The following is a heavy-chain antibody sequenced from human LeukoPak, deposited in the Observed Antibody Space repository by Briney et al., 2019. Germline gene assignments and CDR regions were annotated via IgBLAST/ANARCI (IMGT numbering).Heavy chain of an antibody. Sequence: GGSLRLSCAASGFTFSNAWMSWVRQAPGKGLQWVSSITSSGDGTYYADSVKGRFTISRDNSENMLYLQMNSLRVEDTAVYFCAKDRPNYYGSNGHYYRRDGDYWGQGTLVTVSS. D-gene: IGHD3-22*01. CDR1: GFTFSNAW. J-gene: IGHJ4*02. V-gene: IGHV3-23*01. CDR2: ITSSGDGT. CDR3: AKDRPNYYGSNGHYYRRDGDY.